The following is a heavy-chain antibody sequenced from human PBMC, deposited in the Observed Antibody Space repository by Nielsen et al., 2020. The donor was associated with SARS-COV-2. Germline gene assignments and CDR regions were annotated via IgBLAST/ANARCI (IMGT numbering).Heavy chain of an antibody. V-gene: IGHV3-13*01. CDR1: GFTFNNYD. J-gene: IGHJ6*02. CDR3: ARGRSGTHYYGMDV. Sequence: GESLKISCAASGFTFNNYDMHWVRQATGKGLEWVSAIGTGGDTFYPGSVKGRFTISRDNSKNTLYLQMNSLRAEDTAVYYCARGRSGTHYYGMDVWGQGTTVTVSS. D-gene: IGHD1-26*01. CDR2: IGTGGDT.